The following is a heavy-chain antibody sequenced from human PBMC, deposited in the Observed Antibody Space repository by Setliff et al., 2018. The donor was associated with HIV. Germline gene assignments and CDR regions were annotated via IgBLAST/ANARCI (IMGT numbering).Heavy chain of an antibody. Sequence: GGSLRLSCAASGFIVSSNHMSWVRQAPGKGLEWVSVIYSGGNTYYADSVKGRFTISRDNSKNTLYFQMNSLRAEDTAVYYCASTMVRGVIIDLDYWGQGTLVTVSS. J-gene: IGHJ4*02. CDR3: ASTMVRGVIIDLDY. CDR2: IYSGGNT. V-gene: IGHV3-66*02. CDR1: GFIVSSNH. D-gene: IGHD3-10*01.